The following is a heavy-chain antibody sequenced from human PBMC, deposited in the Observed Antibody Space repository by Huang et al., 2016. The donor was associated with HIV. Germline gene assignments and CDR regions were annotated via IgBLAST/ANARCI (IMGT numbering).Heavy chain of an antibody. V-gene: IGHV4-39*01. J-gene: IGHJ4*02. CDR2: IHDSGST. Sequence: QLQLQESGPGLVKPSETLSLTCTVSGGSISSSSYYWGWIRQPPGKGLEWIGSIHDSGSTYYNPSLKSRVTISVDTSKNQFSLKLSSVTAADTAVYYCARHSDDFWSGYSYFDYWGQGTLVPVSS. D-gene: IGHD3-3*01. CDR1: GGSISSSSYY. CDR3: ARHSDDFWSGYSYFDY.